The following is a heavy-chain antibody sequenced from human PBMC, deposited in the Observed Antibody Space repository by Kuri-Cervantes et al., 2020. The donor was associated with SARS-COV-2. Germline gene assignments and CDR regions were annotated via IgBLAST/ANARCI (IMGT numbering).Heavy chain of an antibody. J-gene: IGHJ4*02. CDR1: GFTFSSYS. D-gene: IGHD6-13*01. V-gene: IGHV3-21*01. CDR3: AREVAAAGY. Sequence: GESLKISCAASGFTFSSYSMNWVRQAPGKGLEWVSSISSSSSYIYYAGSVKGRFTISRDNAKNSLYLQMNSLRAEDTAVYYCAREVAAAGYWGQGTLVTVSS. CDR2: ISSSSSYI.